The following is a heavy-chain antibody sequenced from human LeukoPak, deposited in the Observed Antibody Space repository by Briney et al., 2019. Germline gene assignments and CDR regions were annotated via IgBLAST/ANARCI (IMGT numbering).Heavy chain of an antibody. CDR1: GFTFSSYA. CDR3: AKSFLAYYYDSSGYPNNWFDP. V-gene: IGHV3-23*01. Sequence: GGSPRLSCAASGFTFSSYAMSWVRQAPGKGLEWVSAISGSGGSTYYADSVKGRFTISRDNSKNTLYLQMNSLRAEDTAVYYCAKSFLAYYYDSSGYPNNWFDPWGQGTLVTVSS. D-gene: IGHD3-22*01. CDR2: ISGSGGST. J-gene: IGHJ5*02.